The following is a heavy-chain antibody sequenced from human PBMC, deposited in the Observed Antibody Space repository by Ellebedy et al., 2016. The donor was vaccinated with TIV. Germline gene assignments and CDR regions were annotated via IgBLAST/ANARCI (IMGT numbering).Heavy chain of an antibody. J-gene: IGHJ5*01. V-gene: IGHV1-69*04. Sequence: AASVKVSCKTSGGTFNNYAISWVRQAPGQGLQCMGTIIPILGMTNYAQNFQGRVTITADKSTSIAYMELSNLISEDTAVYYCASTIVGATGADSWGQGTLVTVSS. CDR3: ASTIVGATGADS. D-gene: IGHD1-26*01. CDR1: GGTFNNYA. CDR2: IIPILGMT.